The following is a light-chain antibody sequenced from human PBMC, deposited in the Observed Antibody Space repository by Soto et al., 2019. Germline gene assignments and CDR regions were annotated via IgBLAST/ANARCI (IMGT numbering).Light chain of an antibody. CDR3: SSYTSRSTLYV. CDR1: SSDVGGYNF. V-gene: IGLV2-14*01. Sequence: QSALTQPASVSGSPGQSITISCSGTSSDVGGYNFVSWYQKHPGKAPKLIIYEVSNRPSGVSNHFSGSKSGNTASLTISGLQAEDEADYNCSSYTSRSTLYVFGSGTQLSVL. CDR2: EVS. J-gene: IGLJ6*01.